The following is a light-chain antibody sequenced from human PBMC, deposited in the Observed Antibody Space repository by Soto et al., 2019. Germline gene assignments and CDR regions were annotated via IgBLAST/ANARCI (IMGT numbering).Light chain of an antibody. J-gene: IGKJ4*01. CDR1: QSVGSY. V-gene: IGKV3-11*01. CDR2: DAS. CDR3: QQYNDWPRT. Sequence: EIVLTQSPATLSLSPGERATLSCRANQSVGSYLAWYQQKPGQAPRLLIYDASNRATGIPARFSGSGSGTDFTLTISSLEPEDVAVYFCQQYNDWPRTFGGGTRVEIK.